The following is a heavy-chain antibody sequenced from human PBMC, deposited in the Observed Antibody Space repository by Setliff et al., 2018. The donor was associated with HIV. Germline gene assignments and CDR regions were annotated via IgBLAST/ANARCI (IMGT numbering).Heavy chain of an antibody. Sequence: SQTLSLTCVISGDSVSSNSAAWNCIRQSPSRGLEWLGRTYYRSKWYNDYAVSVKSRITINPDTSKNQYPLQLNSVTPEDTAVYYCAREALSGFDHWGQGRQVTVSS. J-gene: IGHJ4*02. D-gene: IGHD2-15*01. CDR1: GDSVSSNSAA. V-gene: IGHV6-1*01. CDR2: TYYRSKWYN. CDR3: AREALSGFDH.